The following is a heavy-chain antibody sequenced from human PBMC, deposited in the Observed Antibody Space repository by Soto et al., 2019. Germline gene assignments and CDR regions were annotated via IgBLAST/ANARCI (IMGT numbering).Heavy chain of an antibody. V-gene: IGHV3-7*01. Sequence: PGGSRRLSCAASGLTFSNYWMTWVRRAPGKGLEWVANIKEDGSEKHYVDSVKGRFTISRDNAKNSLYLQMNSLRVEDTAVYFCSRDVVVGAKALNYWGQGALVNVSS. D-gene: IGHD2-15*01. CDR1: GLTFSNYW. J-gene: IGHJ4*02. CDR3: SRDVVVGAKALNY. CDR2: IKEDGSEK.